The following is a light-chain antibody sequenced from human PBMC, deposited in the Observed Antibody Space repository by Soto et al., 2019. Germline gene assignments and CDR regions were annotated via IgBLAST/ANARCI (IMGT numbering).Light chain of an antibody. CDR3: SSYTSSSTFYA. CDR2: EVS. J-gene: IGLJ1*01. V-gene: IGLV2-14*01. CDR1: SSDVGGYNY. Sequence: QSVLTQPASVSGSPGQSITISCTGTSSDVGGYNYVSWYQQHPGKAPKLMIYEVSNRPSGVSNRFSGSKSCNTAALTISGLQAEAEADYYCSSYTSSSTFYAFGTGTKVTVL.